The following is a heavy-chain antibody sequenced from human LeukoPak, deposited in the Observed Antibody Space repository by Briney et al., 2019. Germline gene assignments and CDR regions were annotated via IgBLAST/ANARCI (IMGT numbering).Heavy chain of an antibody. Sequence: GGSLRLSCAASGFTFSSYGMHWARQAPGKGLEWVAVIWYDGSNKYYADSVKGRFTISRDNSKNTLYLQMNSLRAEDTAVYYCARTTVTSLHYYYYMDVWGKGTTVTVSS. J-gene: IGHJ6*03. D-gene: IGHD4-17*01. CDR2: IWYDGSNK. V-gene: IGHV3-33*01. CDR3: ARTTVTSLHYYYYMDV. CDR1: GFTFSSYG.